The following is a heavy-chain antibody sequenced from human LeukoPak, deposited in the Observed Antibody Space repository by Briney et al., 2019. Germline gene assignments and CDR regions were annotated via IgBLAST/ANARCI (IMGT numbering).Heavy chain of an antibody. CDR2: INAGNGNT. CDR1: GYTFTSYA. Sequence: ASVKVSCKASGYTFTSYAMHWVRQAPGQRLEWMGWINAGNGNTKYSQKFQGRVTITRDTSASTAYMELSSLRSEDTAMYYCARASVTIFGVVIGNNWFDPWGQGTLVTVSS. V-gene: IGHV1-3*01. J-gene: IGHJ5*02. CDR3: ARASVTIFGVVIGNNWFDP. D-gene: IGHD3-3*01.